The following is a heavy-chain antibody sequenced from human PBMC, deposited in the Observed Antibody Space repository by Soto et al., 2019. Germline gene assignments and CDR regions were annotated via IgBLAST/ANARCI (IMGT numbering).Heavy chain of an antibody. Sequence: QVQLVESGGGVVQPGRSLRLSCAASGFTFSSYGMQWVRQAPGKGLEWVAVISYDGSNKYYADSVKGRFTISRDNSKNTLYRLMNSLRAEDTAVYYCAKDRGGKLRFLEWLFYYYGMDVWGQGTTVTVSS. CDR3: AKDRGGKLRFLEWLFYYYGMDV. V-gene: IGHV3-30*18. D-gene: IGHD3-3*01. J-gene: IGHJ6*02. CDR2: ISYDGSNK. CDR1: GFTFSSYG.